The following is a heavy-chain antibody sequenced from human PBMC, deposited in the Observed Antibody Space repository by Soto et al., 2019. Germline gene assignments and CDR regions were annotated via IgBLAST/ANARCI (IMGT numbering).Heavy chain of an antibody. CDR1: GYTFTSYG. D-gene: IGHD1-26*01. CDR2: ISAYNGNT. J-gene: IGHJ6*02. Sequence: ASVKVSCKASGYTFTSYGISWVRQAPGQGLEWMGWISAYNGNTNYAQKLQGRVTMTTDTSTSTAYMELRSLRSDDTDVYYCAREGDMDSRSYYYYAMEVWGQGTTVTV. CDR3: AREGDMDSRSYYYYAMEV. V-gene: IGHV1-18*04.